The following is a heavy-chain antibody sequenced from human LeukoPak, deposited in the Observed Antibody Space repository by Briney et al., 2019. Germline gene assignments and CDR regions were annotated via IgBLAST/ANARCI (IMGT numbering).Heavy chain of an antibody. Sequence: SETLTLTCAVYGGSFSGYYWSWIRQPPGKGLEWIGEINHSGSTNYNPSLKSRVAISVDTSKNQFSLKLSSVTAADTAVYYCARYPRYYYYYGMDVWGQGTTVTVSS. J-gene: IGHJ6*02. CDR3: ARYPRYYYYYGMDV. CDR1: GGSFSGYY. CDR2: INHSGST. V-gene: IGHV4-34*01.